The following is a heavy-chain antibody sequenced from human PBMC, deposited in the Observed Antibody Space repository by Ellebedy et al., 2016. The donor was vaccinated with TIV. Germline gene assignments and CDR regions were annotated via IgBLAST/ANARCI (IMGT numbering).Heavy chain of an antibody. Sequence: SETLSLTCAVYGGSFSGYYWSWIRQPPGKGLEWIGEITQSGRPNYNPSLKGRVTISVDTSQNQFSLRLSSVTAADTALYYCAEGRSGWYYFDYWGRGTPVTVSS. D-gene: IGHD6-19*01. CDR2: ITQSGRP. V-gene: IGHV4-34*01. J-gene: IGHJ4*02. CDR3: AEGRSGWYYFDY. CDR1: GGSFSGYY.